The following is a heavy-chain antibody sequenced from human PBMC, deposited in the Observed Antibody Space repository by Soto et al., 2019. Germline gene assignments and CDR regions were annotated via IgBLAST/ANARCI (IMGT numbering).Heavy chain of an antibody. D-gene: IGHD1-26*01. CDR2: INHSGSA. CDR1: GGSFSDYV. Sequence: SETLSLTCDVYGGSFSDYVWTWIRQTPGKGLQWIGQINHSGSANYNPSLKSRVTISVHTSSSQLSLELSSVTAADTAVYYCARGLISGSHYSGGWYYFDSWGQGTHVTVSS. CDR3: ARGLISGSHYSGGWYYFDS. J-gene: IGHJ4*02. V-gene: IGHV4-34*01.